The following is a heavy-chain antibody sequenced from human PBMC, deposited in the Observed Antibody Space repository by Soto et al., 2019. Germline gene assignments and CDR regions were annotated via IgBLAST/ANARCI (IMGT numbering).Heavy chain of an antibody. J-gene: IGHJ6*02. V-gene: IGHV4-31*03. CDR2: IYQSGSA. CDR1: GGSINSGGYY. Sequence: QVQLQESGPGLVKPSQTLSLTCTVSGGSINSGGYYWTWIRQHPGKGLEWIGHIYQSGSAYYNPSRKSRVTMSVDTSKNQFSLKLTSVTAADTAVYYCARTARATVTMGGYYYYDMDVWGQGTTVTVSS. D-gene: IGHD4-17*01. CDR3: ARTARATVTMGGYYYYDMDV.